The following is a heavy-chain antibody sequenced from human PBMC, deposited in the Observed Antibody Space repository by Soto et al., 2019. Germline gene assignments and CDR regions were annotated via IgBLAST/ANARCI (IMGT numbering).Heavy chain of an antibody. CDR3: ARFPAGGAKIHYCGY. CDR1: GFTFTSYA. D-gene: IGHD3-10*01. V-gene: IGHV3-48*03. J-gene: IGHJ4*02. Sequence: GGSLRLSCAASGFTFTSYAMNWIRQAPGQGLEWVSYISSSGSTIYYADSVKGRFTISRDNAKNSLYLQMNSLSAEDTAVYYCARFPAGGAKIHYCGYWGQGTLVTVSS. CDR2: ISSSGSTI.